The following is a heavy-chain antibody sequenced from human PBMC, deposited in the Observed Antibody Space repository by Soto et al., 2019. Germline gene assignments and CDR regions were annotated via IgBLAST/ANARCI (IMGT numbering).Heavy chain of an antibody. J-gene: IGHJ4*02. CDR2: ISYDGSNK. Sequence: GGSLRLSCAASGFTFSSYAMHWVRQAPGKGLEWVAVISYDGSNKYYADSVKGRFTISRDNSKNTLYLQMNSLRAEDTAVYYCAKDYAVAPDYWGQGTLVTVSS. CDR1: GFTFSSYA. D-gene: IGHD3-16*01. CDR3: AKDYAVAPDY. V-gene: IGHV3-30-3*01.